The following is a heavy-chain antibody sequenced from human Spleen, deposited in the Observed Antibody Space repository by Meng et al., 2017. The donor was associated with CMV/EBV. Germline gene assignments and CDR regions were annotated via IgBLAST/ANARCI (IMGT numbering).Heavy chain of an antibody. CDR1: GYSFTAYY. D-gene: IGHD2/OR15-2a*01. V-gene: IGHV1-2*02. CDR2: INPNSGGT. Sequence: ASVKVSCKASGYSFTAYYIHWVRQAPGQGLEWMGWINPNSGGTTYAQKFQGRVAMTRDTSISTAYMEVRRLRSDDTAVYYCARGVIKGHYGMDVWGQGTTVTVSS. J-gene: IGHJ6*02. CDR3: ARGVIKGHYGMDV.